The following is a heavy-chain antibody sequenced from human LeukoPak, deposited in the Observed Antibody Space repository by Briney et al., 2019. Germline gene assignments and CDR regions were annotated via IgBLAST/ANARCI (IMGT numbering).Heavy chain of an antibody. V-gene: IGHV3-21*01. Sequence: GGSLRLSCAASGFTFNTYSMNWVRQAPGKGLEWVSSISGDGSYIYYADSVKGRFTISRDNAKNSLYLQMNSLRAEDTAVYYCASRYCGGGTCYCDAYWGQGMLVTVSS. D-gene: IGHD2-15*01. CDR2: ISGDGSYI. CDR1: GFTFNTYS. CDR3: ASRYCGGGTCYCDAY. J-gene: IGHJ4*02.